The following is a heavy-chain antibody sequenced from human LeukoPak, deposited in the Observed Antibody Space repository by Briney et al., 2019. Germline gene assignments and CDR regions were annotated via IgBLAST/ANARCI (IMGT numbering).Heavy chain of an antibody. J-gene: IGHJ4*02. CDR2: ISYDGSNK. CDR1: GFTVSSNY. CDR3: AKDPGIAAAITGY. V-gene: IGHV3-30*18. D-gene: IGHD6-13*01. Sequence: GGSLRLSCAASGFTVSSNYMSWVRQAPGKGLEWVAVISYDGSNKYYADSVKGRFTISRDNSKNTLYLQMNSLRAEDTAVYYCAKDPGIAAAITGYWGQGTLITVSS.